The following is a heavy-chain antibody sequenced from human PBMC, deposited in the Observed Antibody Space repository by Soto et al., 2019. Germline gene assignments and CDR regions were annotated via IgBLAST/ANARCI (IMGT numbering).Heavy chain of an antibody. CDR2: ISSSGSTI. CDR3: ARARYCSGGSCYPTSNWYFDL. Sequence: EVQLVESGGGLVQPGGSLRLSCAASGFTFSSYEMNWVRQAPGKGLEWVSYISSSGSTIYYADSVKGRFTISRDNAKNSLYLQMNSLRAEDTAVYYCARARYCSGGSCYPTSNWYFDLWGRGTLVTVSS. D-gene: IGHD2-15*01. CDR1: GFTFSSYE. J-gene: IGHJ2*01. V-gene: IGHV3-48*03.